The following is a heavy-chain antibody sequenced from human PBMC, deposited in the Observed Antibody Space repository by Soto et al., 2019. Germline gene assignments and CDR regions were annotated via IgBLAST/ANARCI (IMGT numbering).Heavy chain of an antibody. J-gene: IGHJ6*02. CDR2: ISSSSSYT. Sequence: GGSLRLSCAASGFTFSDYYMSWIRQAPGKGLEWVSYISSSSSYTNYADSVKGRFTISRDNAKNSLYLQMNSLRAEDTAVYYCARDGIVGATSYYYYGMDVWGQGTTVTVSS. D-gene: IGHD1-26*01. V-gene: IGHV3-11*06. CDR3: ARDGIVGATSYYYYGMDV. CDR1: GFTFSDYY.